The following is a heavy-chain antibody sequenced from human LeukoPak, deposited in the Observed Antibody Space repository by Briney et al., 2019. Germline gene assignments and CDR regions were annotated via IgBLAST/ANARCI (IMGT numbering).Heavy chain of an antibody. CDR2: ISYDGSNK. CDR3: ARRSTPDIVVVPAAVSD. CDR1: GFTFSSYA. Sequence: PGRSLRLSCAASGFTFSSYAMHWVRQAPGKGLEWVAVISYDGSNKYYADSVKGRFTISRDNSKNTLYLQMNSLRAEDTAVYYCARRSTPDIVVVPAAVSDWGQGTLVTVSS. D-gene: IGHD2-2*01. J-gene: IGHJ4*02. V-gene: IGHV3-30-3*01.